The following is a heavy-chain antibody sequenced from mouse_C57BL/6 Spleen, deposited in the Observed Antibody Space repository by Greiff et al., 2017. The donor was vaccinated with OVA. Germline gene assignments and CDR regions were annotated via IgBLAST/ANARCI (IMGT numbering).Heavy chain of an antibody. CDR2: IYPRSGNT. D-gene: IGHD1-1*01. Sequence: VKLQESGAELARPGASVKLSCKASGYTFTSYGISWVKQRTGQGLEWIGEIYPRSGNTYYNEKFKGKATLTADKSSSTAYMELRSLTSEDSAVYFCARATTVVAHYFDYWGQGTTLTVSS. V-gene: IGHV1-81*01. CDR1: GYTFTSYG. CDR3: ARATTVVAHYFDY. J-gene: IGHJ2*01.